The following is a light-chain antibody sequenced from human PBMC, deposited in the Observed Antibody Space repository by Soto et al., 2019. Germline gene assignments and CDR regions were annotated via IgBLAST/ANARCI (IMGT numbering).Light chain of an antibody. Sequence: QSVLTQPASVSGSPGQSIAISCAGTSNDAGDYDYVSWYQQYPGKAPKLIIYEVTNRPSGVPDRFSGSKSANTASLTISGLQAEDEGHYYCASYTTTTAVVFGGGTKLTVL. CDR3: ASYTTTTAVV. CDR2: EVT. V-gene: IGLV2-14*01. J-gene: IGLJ3*02. CDR1: SNDAGDYDY.